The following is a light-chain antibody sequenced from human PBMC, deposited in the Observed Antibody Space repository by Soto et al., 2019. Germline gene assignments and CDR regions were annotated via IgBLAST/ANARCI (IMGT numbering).Light chain of an antibody. J-gene: IGKJ5*01. Sequence: EIVMTRAPASLTVDPGGRLTLSCRAGQGVTTNFAWYQQKSGQSPRLLIYDVSTRATGVPARFSGTGSETDFTLTICRLELEDFAVYYCQQYGSSPITFGQGTRLEIK. CDR2: DVS. V-gene: IGKV3-15*01. CDR3: QQYGSSPIT. CDR1: QGVTTN.